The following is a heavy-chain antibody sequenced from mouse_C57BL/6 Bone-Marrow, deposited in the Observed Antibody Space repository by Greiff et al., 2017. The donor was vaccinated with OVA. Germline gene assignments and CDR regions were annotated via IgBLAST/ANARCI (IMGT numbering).Heavy chain of an antibody. CDR1: GYTFTDYY. V-gene: IGHV1-19*01. J-gene: IGHJ2*01. CDR2: INPYNGGT. D-gene: IGHD2-3*01. CDR3: AREGWLLLDY. Sequence: VQLQQSGPVLVKPGASVKMSCKASGYTFTDYYMNWVKQSHGKSLEWIGVINPYNGGTSYNQKFKGKATLTVDKSSSTAYMELNSLTSEDSAVYYCAREGWLLLDYWGQGTTLTVSS.